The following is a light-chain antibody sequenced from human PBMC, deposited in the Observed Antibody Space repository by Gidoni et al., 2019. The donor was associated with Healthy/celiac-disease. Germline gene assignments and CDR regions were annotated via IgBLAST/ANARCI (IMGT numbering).Light chain of an antibody. CDR1: QDISNY. CDR2: DAS. J-gene: IGKJ4*01. CDR3: QQYDNLPLT. Sequence: DIQMTQSPSSLSASVGVRVTSTCQPTQDISNYLDWYQQKPGKAPKLLIYDASNLETGVPSRFSGSGSGTDFTFTISSLQPEDIATYYCQQYDNLPLTFGGGTKVEIK. V-gene: IGKV1-33*01.